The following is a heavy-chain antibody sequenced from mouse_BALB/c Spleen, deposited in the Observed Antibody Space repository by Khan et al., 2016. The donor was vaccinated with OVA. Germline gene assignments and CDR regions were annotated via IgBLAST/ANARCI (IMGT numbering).Heavy chain of an antibody. V-gene: IGHV3-2*02. CDR2: ISYSGST. Sequence: VQLQQSGPGLVKPSQSLSLTCTVTGYSITSDYAWNWIRQFPGNKLEWMGYISYSGSTSYNPSLKRRISITRDTSKNQFFLQLNSVTTEDTATYYCARSIMANWGQGTTLTVSS. CDR3: ARSIMAN. CDR1: GYSITSDYA. J-gene: IGHJ2*01.